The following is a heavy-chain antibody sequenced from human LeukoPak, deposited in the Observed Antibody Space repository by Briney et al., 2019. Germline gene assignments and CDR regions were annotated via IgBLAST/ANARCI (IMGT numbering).Heavy chain of an antibody. CDR3: ARDRFWSGYYDGGFDY. V-gene: IGHV3-23*01. CDR2: ISGSGGST. CDR1: GFTFSSFG. Sequence: PGGSLRLSCAASGFTFSSFGMNWVRQAPGKGLEWVSAISGSGGSTYYADSVKGRFTISRDNSKNTLYLQMNSLRAEDTAVYYCARDRFWSGYYDGGFDYWGQGTLVTVSS. J-gene: IGHJ4*02. D-gene: IGHD3-3*01.